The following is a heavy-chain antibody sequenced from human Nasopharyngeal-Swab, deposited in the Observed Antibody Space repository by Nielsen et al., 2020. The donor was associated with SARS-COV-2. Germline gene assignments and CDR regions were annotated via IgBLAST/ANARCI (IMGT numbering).Heavy chain of an antibody. CDR3: ARGYCSGGSCYSDYCYGMDV. Sequence: WIRQPPGKGLEWIGRIYTSGSTNYNPSLKSRVTISVDTSKNQFSLKLSSVTAADTAVYYCARGYCSGGSCYSDYCYGMDVWGQGTTVTVSS. CDR2: IYTSGST. J-gene: IGHJ6*02. V-gene: IGHV4-61*02. D-gene: IGHD2-15*01.